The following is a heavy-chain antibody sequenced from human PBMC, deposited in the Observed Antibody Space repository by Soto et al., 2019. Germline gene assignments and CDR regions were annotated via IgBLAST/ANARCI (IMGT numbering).Heavy chain of an antibody. V-gene: IGHV1-69*06. J-gene: IGHJ6*02. CDR2: IIPIFGTA. Sequence: SVKVSWKASGGTFSSYAISWVRQAPGQGLEWMGGIIPIFGTANYAQKFQGRVTITADKSTSTAYMELSSLRSEDTAVYYCARAYSSGSYYYYGMDIWGQGTTVTVSS. CDR3: ARAYSSGSYYYYGMDI. CDR1: GGTFSSYA. D-gene: IGHD3-22*01.